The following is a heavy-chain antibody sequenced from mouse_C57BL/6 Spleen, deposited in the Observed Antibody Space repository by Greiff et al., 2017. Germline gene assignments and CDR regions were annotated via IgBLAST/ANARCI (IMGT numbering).Heavy chain of an antibody. CDR3: ARPNYYSNYDYAMDY. J-gene: IGHJ4*01. Sequence: VQLQQSGPELVKPGASVKISCKASGYTFTDYYMNWVKQSHGKSLEWIGDINPNNGGTSYNQKFKGKATLTVDKSSSTAYMELRSLTSEDSAVYYCARPNYYSNYDYAMDYWGQGTSVTVSS. CDR1: GYTFTDYY. D-gene: IGHD2-5*01. V-gene: IGHV1-26*01. CDR2: INPNNGGT.